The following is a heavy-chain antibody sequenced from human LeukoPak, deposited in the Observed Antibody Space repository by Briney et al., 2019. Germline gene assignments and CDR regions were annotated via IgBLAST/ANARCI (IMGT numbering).Heavy chain of an antibody. Sequence: PGGSLRLSCAASGFTFSRCTMNWVRQAPGKGLEWVSSISSTSYYIYYADSVKGRFTISRDNAKKSLYLQMSSLRAEDTAVYYCAIDSDSTEDYWGRGTLVSVSS. CDR1: GFTFSRCT. CDR2: ISSTSYYI. J-gene: IGHJ4*02. CDR3: AIDSDSTEDY. D-gene: IGHD2/OR15-2a*01. V-gene: IGHV3-21*01.